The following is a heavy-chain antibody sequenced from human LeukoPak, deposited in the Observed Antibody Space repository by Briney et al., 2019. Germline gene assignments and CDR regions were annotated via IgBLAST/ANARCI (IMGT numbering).Heavy chain of an antibody. CDR2: INPNNGDT. V-gene: IGHV1-2*02. D-gene: IGHD5/OR15-5a*01. CDR3: ASYPRSVSTPLYDY. J-gene: IGHJ4*02. CDR1: GYSFTAQY. Sequence: ASVKVSCKASGYSFTAQYMHWLRQAPGQGLERMGWINPNNGDTKYAQSFLGRVTMTRDTSTTTACMELSSLRSDDTAVYFCASYPRSVSTPLYDYWGQGTLVTVSS.